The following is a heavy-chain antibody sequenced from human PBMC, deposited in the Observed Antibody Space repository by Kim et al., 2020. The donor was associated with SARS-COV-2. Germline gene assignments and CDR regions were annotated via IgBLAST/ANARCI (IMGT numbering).Heavy chain of an antibody. CDR3: ASPSLLWFGELYY. V-gene: IGHV4-4*02. CDR2: IYHSGST. Sequence: SETLSLTCAVSGGSISSSNWWCWVRQPPGKGLEWIGEIYHSGSTNYNPSLKSRVTISVDKSKNQFSLQLSSVTAADTAVYYCASPSLLWFGELYYWGQGTLVTVSS. J-gene: IGHJ4*02. CDR1: GGSISSSNW. D-gene: IGHD3-10*01.